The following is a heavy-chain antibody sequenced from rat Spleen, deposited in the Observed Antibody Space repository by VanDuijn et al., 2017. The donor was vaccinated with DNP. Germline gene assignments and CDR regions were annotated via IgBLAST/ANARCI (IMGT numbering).Heavy chain of an antibody. J-gene: IGHJ4*01. CDR1: GLTFSNYD. Sequence: EVQLVESGGGLVQPGRSLKVSCAVSGLTFSNYDMAWVRQAPTKGLEWVATISTSGVTTFYRDSVKGRFIVSRDNAKSTLNLHMDSLRSEDTATYYCARQGSSYTMDAWGQGTSVTVSS. V-gene: IGHV5-25*01. D-gene: IGHD1-2*01. CDR3: ARQGSSYTMDA. CDR2: ISTSGVTT.